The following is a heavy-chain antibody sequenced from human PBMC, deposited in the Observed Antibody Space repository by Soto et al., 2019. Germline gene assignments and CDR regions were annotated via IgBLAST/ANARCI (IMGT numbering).Heavy chain of an antibody. Sequence: GASVKVSCKASGYTFTGYYMHWVRQAPGQGLEWMGWINPNSGGTNYAQKFQGWVTMTRDTSISTAYMELGRLRSDDTAVYYCARVVIAAAGTDAFDIWGQGTMVTVS. J-gene: IGHJ3*02. CDR2: INPNSGGT. V-gene: IGHV1-2*04. D-gene: IGHD6-13*01. CDR1: GYTFTGYY. CDR3: ARVVIAAAGTDAFDI.